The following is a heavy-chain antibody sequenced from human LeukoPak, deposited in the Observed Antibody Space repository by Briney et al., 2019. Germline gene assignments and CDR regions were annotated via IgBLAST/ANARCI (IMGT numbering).Heavy chain of an antibody. Sequence: PSQTLSLTCTVSGGSISSDYWNWIRQPPGKGLEWIGSIYYSRSTKYNPSLMSRLTISVETYKNQSSLRLISIITADAAVYYYCGGYTLDWYFDLWGRGTLVSVSS. D-gene: IGHD3-10*01. V-gene: IGHV4-59*01. CDR2: IYYSRST. CDR3: CGGYTLDWYFDL. J-gene: IGHJ2*01. CDR1: GGSISSDY.